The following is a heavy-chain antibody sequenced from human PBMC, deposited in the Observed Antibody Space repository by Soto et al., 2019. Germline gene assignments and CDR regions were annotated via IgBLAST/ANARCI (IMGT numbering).Heavy chain of an antibody. CDR2: IYSGGST. V-gene: IGHV3-53*01. CDR1: GFSVSSSD. J-gene: IGHJ6*02. CDR3: GTSSRKDYHFDMDV. D-gene: IGHD6-6*01. Sequence: LRLSCAASGFSVSSSDMSWVRQVPGEGLEWVSVIYSGGSTHDADYVKGRFSVSRDTSKNTVDLQMNSLRVDDTAVYYCGTSSRKDYHFDMDVWGQGTAVTVS.